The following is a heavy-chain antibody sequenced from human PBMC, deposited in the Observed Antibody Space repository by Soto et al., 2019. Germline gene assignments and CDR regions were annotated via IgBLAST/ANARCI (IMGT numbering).Heavy chain of an antibody. J-gene: IGHJ1*01. Sequence: QAHLMQSGAEVKKPGSSVKVSCKASGGTFSGYAISWVRQRPGRGLEWMGGIIPIFGITTYAEKFQGRITLAEDEATGTAFMDLRSLISEDTAVYYCARDPRSITGTTSSEDFQFWGPGTLVSVSS. CDR1: GGTFSGYA. D-gene: IGHD1-20*01. CDR2: IIPIFGIT. V-gene: IGHV1-69*01. CDR3: ARDPRSITGTTSSEDFQF.